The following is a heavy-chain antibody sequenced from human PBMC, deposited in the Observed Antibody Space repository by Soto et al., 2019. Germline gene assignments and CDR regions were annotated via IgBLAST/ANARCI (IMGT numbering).Heavy chain of an antibody. V-gene: IGHV4-34*01. J-gene: IGHJ3*02. CDR2: INHSGGT. CDR3: ASNDCSGGSCYSGDAFDI. Sequence: KSSETLSLTCAVYGGSFSGYYWSWIRQPPGKGLEWIGEINHSGGTNYNPSLKSRVTISVDTSKNQFSLKLSSVTAADTAVYYCASNDCSGGSCYSGDAFDIWGQGTMVTVSS. CDR1: GGSFSGYY. D-gene: IGHD2-15*01.